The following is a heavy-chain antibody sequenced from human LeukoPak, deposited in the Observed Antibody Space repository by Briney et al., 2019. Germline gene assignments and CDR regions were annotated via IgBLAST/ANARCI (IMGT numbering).Heavy chain of an antibody. D-gene: IGHD1-26*01. V-gene: IGHV4-59*01. CDR2: IYYSGST. CDR3: ARDQIGGSSQKGDVAFDI. J-gene: IGHJ3*02. Sequence: SETLSLTCTVSGGSISSYYWSWIRQPPGKGLEWIGYIYYSGSTNYNPSLKSRVTISVDTSKNQFSLKLSSVTAADTAVYYCARDQIGGSSQKGDVAFDIWGNGTMVTVSS. CDR1: GGSISSYY.